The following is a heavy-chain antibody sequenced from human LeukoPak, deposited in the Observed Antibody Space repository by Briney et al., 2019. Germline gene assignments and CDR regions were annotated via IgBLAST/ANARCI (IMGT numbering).Heavy chain of an antibody. J-gene: IGHJ4*02. V-gene: IGHV3-30*02. D-gene: IGHD4-17*01. CDR3: AKGSTVTDFDY. CDR2: IWYDGSNK. Sequence: GGSLRLSCAASGFTFSSYGMPWVRQAPGKGLEWVAVIWYDGSNKYYADSVKGRFTISRDNSKNTLYLQMNSLRAEDTAVYYCAKGSTVTDFDYWGQGTLVTVSS. CDR1: GFTFSSYG.